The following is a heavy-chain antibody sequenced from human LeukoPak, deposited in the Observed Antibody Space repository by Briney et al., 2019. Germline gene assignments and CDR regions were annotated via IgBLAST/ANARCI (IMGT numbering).Heavy chain of an antibody. V-gene: IGHV3-23*01. CDR2: ISGSGSST. Sequence: GGSLRLSCAASGFTFSSYAMTWVRLAPGKGLEWVSAISGSGSSTYYADSVKGRFTISRDNSKNTLYLQMNSLRAEDTAVYYCAKGGSGTYYGIDYWAREPWSPSPQ. J-gene: IGHJ4*02. CDR1: GFTFSSYA. CDR3: AKGGSGTYYGIDY. D-gene: IGHD1-26*01.